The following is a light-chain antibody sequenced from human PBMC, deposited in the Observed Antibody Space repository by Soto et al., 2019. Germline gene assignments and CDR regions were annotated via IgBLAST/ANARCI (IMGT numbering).Light chain of an antibody. CDR3: QQYGSSIT. CDR2: DAS. J-gene: IGKJ5*01. Sequence: AIRMTQSPSSFSASTGDRVTITCRATQDIGTYLAWYQQIPGKAPKLLIHDASTLQTGVPSRFSGSGSGTDFTLTISRLEPEDFAVYYCQQYGSSITFGQGTRLEIK. CDR1: QDIGTY. V-gene: IGKV1-8*01.